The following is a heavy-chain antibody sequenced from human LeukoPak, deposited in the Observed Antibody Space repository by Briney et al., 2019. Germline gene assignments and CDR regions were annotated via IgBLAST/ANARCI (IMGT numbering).Heavy chain of an antibody. Sequence: PSETLSLTCTVSGSSISSYYWSWIRQPAGKGPDCIGRIYASGTTNYNPSLKSRVTMSVDTSKNQFSLKMSSVTAADTAVYYCARGYCNATTCYTGDFWGQGTLVTVSS. CDR1: GSSISSYY. J-gene: IGHJ4*02. D-gene: IGHD2-2*02. CDR2: IYASGTT. V-gene: IGHV4-4*07. CDR3: ARGYCNATTCYTGDF.